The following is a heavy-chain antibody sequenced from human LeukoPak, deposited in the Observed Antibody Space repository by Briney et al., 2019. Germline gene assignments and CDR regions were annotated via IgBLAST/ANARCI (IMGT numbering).Heavy chain of an antibody. J-gene: IGHJ5*02. CDR2: IYTSGNT. D-gene: IGHD3-3*01. CDR1: GGSISSGSYY. V-gene: IGHV4-61*02. Sequence: KPSQTLSLTCTVSGGSISSGSYYWSWIRQPAGKGLEWIGRIYTSGNTNYNPSLKSRVTISVDTSKNQFSLKLSSVTAADTAVYYCARESNFGNGIWFDPWGQGTLVTVSS. CDR3: ARESNFGNGIWFDP.